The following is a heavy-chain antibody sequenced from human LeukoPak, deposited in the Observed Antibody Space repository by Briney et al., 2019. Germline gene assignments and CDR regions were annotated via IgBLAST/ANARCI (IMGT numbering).Heavy chain of an antibody. V-gene: IGHV4-39*01. D-gene: IGHD6-13*01. CDR1: GFTFSSYW. Sequence: PGGSLRLSCAASGFTFSSYWMHWIRQPPGKGLEWIGRIYYSGSTYYNPSLKSRVTISVDTSKNQFSLKLSSVTAADTAVYYCARPSGPGSWYETYYFDYWGQGTLVTVSS. CDR3: ARPSGPGSWYETYYFDY. J-gene: IGHJ4*02. CDR2: IYYSGST.